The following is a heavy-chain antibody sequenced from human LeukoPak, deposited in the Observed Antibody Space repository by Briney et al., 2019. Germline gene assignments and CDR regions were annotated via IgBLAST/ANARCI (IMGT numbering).Heavy chain of an antibody. Sequence: ASVKVSCKVSGYTLTSYGISWVRQAPGQGLEWMGWISAYNGNTNYAQKLQGRVTMTTDTSTSTAYMELRSLRSDDTAVYYCARDVRADYDILTGNIRDAFDIWGQGTMVTVSS. CDR2: ISAYNGNT. V-gene: IGHV1-18*01. J-gene: IGHJ3*02. CDR1: GYTLTSYG. D-gene: IGHD3-9*01. CDR3: ARDVRADYDILTGNIRDAFDI.